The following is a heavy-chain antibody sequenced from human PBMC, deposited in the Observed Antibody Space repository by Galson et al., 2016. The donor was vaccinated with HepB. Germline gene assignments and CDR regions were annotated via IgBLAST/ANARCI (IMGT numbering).Heavy chain of an antibody. Sequence: SVKVSCKASGYAFSDYYLHWVRQAPGLGLEWMGWINTNRGATIYAQKFQDRVTMTRDTSINTAYMELSGLRSDDTAVYYYARDDNYDTIDFWGQGTLVTVSS. J-gene: IGHJ4*02. D-gene: IGHD3-22*01. CDR2: INTNRGAT. V-gene: IGHV1-2*02. CDR3: ARDDNYDTIDF. CDR1: GYAFSDYY.